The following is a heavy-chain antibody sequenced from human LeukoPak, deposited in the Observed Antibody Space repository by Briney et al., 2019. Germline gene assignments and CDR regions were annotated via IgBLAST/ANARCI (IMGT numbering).Heavy chain of an antibody. D-gene: IGHD3-10*01. CDR3: ARFPLGYYYGSGSSIDY. Sequence: RWASVKVSCKVSGYTLTELSMRWVRQAPGKGLEWMGGFGAEDGETNYAQKFQGRVTMTEDTSTDTAYMELRSLRSDDTAVYYCARFPLGYYYGSGSSIDYWGQGTLVTVSS. V-gene: IGHV1-24*01. CDR2: FGAEDGET. CDR1: GYTLTELS. J-gene: IGHJ4*02.